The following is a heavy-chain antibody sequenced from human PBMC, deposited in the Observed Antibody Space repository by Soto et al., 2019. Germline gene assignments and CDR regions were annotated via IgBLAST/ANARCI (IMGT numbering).Heavy chain of an antibody. Sequence: GGSLRLSCAASGFTFSSYGMHWVRQAPGKGLEWVAVISYDGSNKYYADSVKGRFTISRDNSKNTLYLQMNSLRAEDTAVYYCAKVRMDPXVGRRVYYYYGMDVWGQGTTVTVSS. CDR3: AKVRMDPXVGRRVYYYYGMDV. CDR2: ISYDGSNK. V-gene: IGHV3-30*18. J-gene: IGHJ6*02. CDR1: GFTFSSYG. D-gene: IGHD1-1*01.